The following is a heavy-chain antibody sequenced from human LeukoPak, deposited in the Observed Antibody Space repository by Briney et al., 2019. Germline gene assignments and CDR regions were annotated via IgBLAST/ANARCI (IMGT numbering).Heavy chain of an antibody. CDR2: IHYSGST. J-gene: IGHJ5*02. Sequence: SETLSLTCTVSGGSISSYYWSWIRQPPGKGLEWIGYIHYSGSTNYNPSLKSRVTISVDTSKNQFSLKLSSVTAADTAVYYCARAYGSGSHVNWFDPWGQGTLVTVSS. D-gene: IGHD3-10*01. CDR1: GGSISSYY. V-gene: IGHV4-59*01. CDR3: ARAYGSGSHVNWFDP.